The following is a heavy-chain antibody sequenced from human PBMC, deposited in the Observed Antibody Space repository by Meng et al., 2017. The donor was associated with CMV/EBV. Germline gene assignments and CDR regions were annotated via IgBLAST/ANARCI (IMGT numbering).Heavy chain of an antibody. CDR2: INHSGST. Sequence: SETLSLTCAVYGGSFSGYYWRWIRQPPGKGLEWIGEINHSGSTNYNPSLKSRVTISVDTSKNQFSLKLSSVTAADTAVYYCARGEWSRGQYQLQIARYYYYGMDVWGQGTTVTVSS. J-gene: IGHJ6*02. D-gene: IGHD2-2*01. CDR1: GGSFSGYY. V-gene: IGHV4-34*01. CDR3: ARGEWSRGQYQLQIARYYYYGMDV.